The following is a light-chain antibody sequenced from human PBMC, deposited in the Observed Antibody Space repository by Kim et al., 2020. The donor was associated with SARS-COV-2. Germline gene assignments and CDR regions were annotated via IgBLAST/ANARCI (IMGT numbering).Light chain of an antibody. CDR3: AAWDDSLSGYV. CDR1: RSNIGSNP. V-gene: IGLV1-44*01. Sequence: GQRVSISCSGIRSNIGSNPVDWYQQLPGTAPKLLIHTNNQRPSGVPARFSGSKSGTSASLAISGLQSEDEADYYCAAWDDSLSGYVFGTGTKVTVL. CDR2: TNN. J-gene: IGLJ1*01.